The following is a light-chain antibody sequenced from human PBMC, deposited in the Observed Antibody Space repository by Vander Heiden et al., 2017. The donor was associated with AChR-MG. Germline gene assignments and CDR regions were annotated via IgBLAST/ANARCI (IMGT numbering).Light chain of an antibody. Sequence: DIAMTQCPPSLPVTPGEPASISCRSSQSLLHSSGYYFLDWYLQKPGQSPQLLIYLGSNRASGVPDRFSGSGSGTDFTLRISRVEAEDVGVYYCMQDLQTRTFGQGTKLEIK. J-gene: IGKJ2*01. V-gene: IGKV2-28*01. CDR1: QSLLHSSGYYF. CDR2: LGS. CDR3: MQDLQTRT.